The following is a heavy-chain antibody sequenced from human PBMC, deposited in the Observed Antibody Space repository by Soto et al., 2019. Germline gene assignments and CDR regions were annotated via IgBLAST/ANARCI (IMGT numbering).Heavy chain of an antibody. V-gene: IGHV2-5*02. Sequence: GLDLEWLALIYWDDDKRYSPSLKSRLTITKDTSKNQVVLTMTNMDPVDTATYYCAHIWFGEFDYWGQGTLVTVSS. CDR2: IYWDDDK. CDR3: AHIWFGEFDY. D-gene: IGHD3-10*01. J-gene: IGHJ4*02.